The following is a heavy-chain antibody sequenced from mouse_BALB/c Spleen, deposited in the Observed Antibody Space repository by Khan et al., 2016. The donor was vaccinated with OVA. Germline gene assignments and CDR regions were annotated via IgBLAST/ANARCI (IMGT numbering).Heavy chain of an antibody. CDR3: ARSNYRYGYFDY. CDR2: IDPANGNT. V-gene: IGHV14-3*02. CDR1: GFNIKDTY. Sequence: VQLQQPGAELVKPGASVKLSCTASGFNIKDTYMHWVKQRPEQGLEWIGRIDPANGNTKYDPKFQGKATITADTSSNTAYLQLSSLTSEDTAVYYCARSNYRYGYFDYWGQGTTLTVSS. D-gene: IGHD2-14*01. J-gene: IGHJ2*01.